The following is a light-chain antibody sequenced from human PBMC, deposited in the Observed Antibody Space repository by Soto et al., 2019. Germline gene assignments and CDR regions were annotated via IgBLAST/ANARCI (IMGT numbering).Light chain of an antibody. J-gene: IGKJ1*01. Sequence: DIQMTQSPSTLSASVGDRVTIACRSSLSISNWLAWYQQKPGRAPKLLIYDASSLESGVPSRFSGSGSGTEFTLTISSLQPDDFATYYCQQYNSYSPRTFGQGTKVDI. CDR3: QQYNSYSPRT. V-gene: IGKV1-5*01. CDR1: LSISNW. CDR2: DAS.